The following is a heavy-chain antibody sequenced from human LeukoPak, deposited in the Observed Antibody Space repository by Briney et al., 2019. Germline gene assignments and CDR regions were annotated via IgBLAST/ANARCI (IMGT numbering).Heavy chain of an antibody. CDR1: GGSFSGYY. CDR3: ARITAGSPHYYYGMDV. J-gene: IGHJ6*02. D-gene: IGHD3-16*01. Sequence: SETLSLTCAVYGGSFSGYYWSWIRQPPGKGLEWIGEINHSGSTNYNPSLKSRVTISVDTSKDQFSLKLSSVTAADTAVYYCARITAGSPHYYYGMDVWGQGTTVTVSS. CDR2: INHSGST. V-gene: IGHV4-34*01.